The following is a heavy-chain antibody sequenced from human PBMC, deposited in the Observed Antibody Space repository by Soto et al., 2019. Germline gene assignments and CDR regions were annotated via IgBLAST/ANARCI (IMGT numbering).Heavy chain of an antibody. CDR2: IDWDDDK. Sequence: GSGPTLVNPTQTLTLTCTFSGFSLSTSGMCVSRIRQPPGKALEWLALIDWDDDKYYSTSLKTRLTISKDTSKNQVVLTMTNMDPVDTATYYCARTRVQITMVRGVISWFDPWGQGTLVTVS. CDR3: ARTRVQITMVRGVISWFDP. V-gene: IGHV2-70*01. CDR1: GFSLSTSGMC. D-gene: IGHD3-10*01. J-gene: IGHJ5*02.